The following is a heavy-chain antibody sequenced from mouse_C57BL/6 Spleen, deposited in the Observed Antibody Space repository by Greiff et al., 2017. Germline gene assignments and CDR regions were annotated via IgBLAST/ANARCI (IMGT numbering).Heavy chain of an antibody. D-gene: IGHD1-1*01. CDR1: GYTFTSYW. V-gene: IGHV1-53*01. J-gene: IGHJ4*01. CDR3: ARWIYYGSSYDYAMDY. Sequence: QVQLQQPGTELVKPGASVKLSCKASGYTFTSYWMHWVKQRPGQGLEWIGNINPSNGGTNYNEKFKSKATLTVDKSSSTAYMQLSSLTSEDSAVYYCARWIYYGSSYDYAMDYWGQGTSVTVSS. CDR2: INPSNGGT.